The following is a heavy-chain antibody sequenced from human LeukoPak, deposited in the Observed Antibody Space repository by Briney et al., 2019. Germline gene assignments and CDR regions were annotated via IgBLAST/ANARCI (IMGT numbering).Heavy chain of an antibody. Sequence: SETLSLTCTVSGGSISRSSHYWGWIRQPPGKGLEWIGSIYYSGGTYCNPSLKSRVTISIDMSNNQFSLKLNSVTAADTAVYYCARLVRDCSTNSCYPFDYWGQGTLVTVSS. V-gene: IGHV4-39*01. CDR2: IYYSGGT. D-gene: IGHD2-2*01. J-gene: IGHJ4*02. CDR3: ARLVRDCSTNSCYPFDY. CDR1: GGSISRSSHY.